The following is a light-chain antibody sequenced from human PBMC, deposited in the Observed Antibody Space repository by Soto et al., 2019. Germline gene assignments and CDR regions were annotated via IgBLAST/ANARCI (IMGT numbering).Light chain of an antibody. CDR1: QSVTSS. CDR2: GAS. J-gene: IGKJ4*01. V-gene: IGKV3-15*01. CDR3: QRYIDWPLT. Sequence: EIVMTQSPATLSVSPGEIATLSFRASQSVTSSLAWYQQEPGQAPRLLIYGASARATGIPARFSGSGSGTEFTLTISSLQSEDFTVYYCQRYIDWPLTFGGGTKVDIK.